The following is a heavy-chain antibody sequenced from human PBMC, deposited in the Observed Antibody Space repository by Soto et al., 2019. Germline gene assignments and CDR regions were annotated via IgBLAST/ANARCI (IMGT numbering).Heavy chain of an antibody. Sequence: GASVKVSCKACGDTFTSNGIDWVRQAPGQGLEWLGWISAYDGNTKYAQILQGRVSLTTDTSTNTAYMELRSLRSDDTAMYFCARGGYYDSSGSRNYYYYGMNVWGQGTTVTVSS. V-gene: IGHV1-18*01. D-gene: IGHD3-22*01. CDR1: GDTFTSNG. J-gene: IGHJ6*02. CDR3: ARGGYYDSSGSRNYYYYGMNV. CDR2: ISAYDGNT.